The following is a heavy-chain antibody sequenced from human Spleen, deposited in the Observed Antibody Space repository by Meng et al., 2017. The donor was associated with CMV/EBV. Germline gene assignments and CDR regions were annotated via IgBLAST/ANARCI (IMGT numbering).Heavy chain of an antibody. V-gene: IGHV4-34*01. CDR1: GGAFSGYY. Sequence: NLSLTGAVDGGAFSGYYWNWIRQPTGKGLEWIGEINHSGSTNYNPSLKSRVTISADTSKNQFSLKLSSVTAADTAVYYCARESPGDYWGQGTLVTVSS. D-gene: IGHD3-10*01. CDR2: INHSGST. CDR3: ARESPGDY. J-gene: IGHJ4*02.